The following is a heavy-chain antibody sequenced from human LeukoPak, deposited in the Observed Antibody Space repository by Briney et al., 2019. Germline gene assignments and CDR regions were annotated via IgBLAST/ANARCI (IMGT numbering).Heavy chain of an antibody. J-gene: IGHJ4*02. CDR1: GFTFSSYA. CDR3: FTYYDILTGYYHFDY. D-gene: IGHD3-9*01. Sequence: GGSLRLSCAASGFTFSSYAMHWVRQAPGKGLEWVAVISYDGSNKYYADSVKGRFTISRDNSKNTLYLQMNSLRAEDTAVYYCFTYYDILTGYYHFDYWGQGTLVTVSS. V-gene: IGHV3-30*04. CDR2: ISYDGSNK.